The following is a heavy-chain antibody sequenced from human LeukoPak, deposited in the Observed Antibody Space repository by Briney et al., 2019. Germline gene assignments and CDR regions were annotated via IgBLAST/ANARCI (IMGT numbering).Heavy chain of an antibody. D-gene: IGHD3-10*01. J-gene: IGHJ4*02. CDR3: ARESVPDYYGSGSYYNY. V-gene: IGHV3-53*01. CDR1: GFTVSSNY. CDR2: IYSGGST. Sequence: GGSLRLSCAASGFTVSSNYMSWVRQAPGKGLEWVSVIYSGGSTYYADSVEGRFTISRDNSKNTLYLQMNSLRAEDTAVYYCARESVPDYYGSGSYYNYWGQGTLVTVSS.